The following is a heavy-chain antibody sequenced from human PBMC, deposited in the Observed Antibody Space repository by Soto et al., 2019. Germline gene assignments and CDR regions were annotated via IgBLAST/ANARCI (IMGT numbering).Heavy chain of an antibody. Sequence: ASVTVSCKASGGTFSSYTISWPRQAPGHGLEWMGRIIPILGIANYAQKFQGRVTITADKSTSTAYMELSSLRSEDTAVYYCARDPLYSSSWYGAFDIWGQGTMVTVSS. D-gene: IGHD6-13*01. V-gene: IGHV1-69*04. CDR2: IIPILGIA. CDR1: GGTFSSYT. CDR3: ARDPLYSSSWYGAFDI. J-gene: IGHJ3*02.